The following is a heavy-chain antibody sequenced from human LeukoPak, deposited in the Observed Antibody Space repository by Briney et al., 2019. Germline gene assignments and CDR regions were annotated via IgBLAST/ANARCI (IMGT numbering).Heavy chain of an antibody. D-gene: IGHD4-17*01. V-gene: IGHV3-48*03. CDR2: ISSSGSTI. CDR3: ARGGGLRRTFDY. CDR1: GFTFSSYE. J-gene: IGHJ4*02. Sequence: SGGPLRLSCAASGFTFSSYEMTWVRQAPGKGLEWVSYISSSGSTIYYADSVKGRFTISRDNAKNSLYLQMNRLRAEDTAVYYCARGGGLRRTFDYWGQGTLVTVSS.